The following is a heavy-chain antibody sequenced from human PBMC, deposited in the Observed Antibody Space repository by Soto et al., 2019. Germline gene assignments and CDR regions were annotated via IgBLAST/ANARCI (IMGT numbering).Heavy chain of an antibody. J-gene: IGHJ4*02. CDR2: IYYSGST. CDR3: ARRYGPGFDY. CDR1: GGSVSSSSYY. D-gene: IGHD4-17*01. V-gene: IGHV4-61*01. Sequence: SETLSLTCTVSGGSVSSSSYYGSWIRQPPGKRLEWIGYIYYSGSTNYNPSLKSRVTISVDTSKNQFSLKLSSVTAADTAVYYCARRYGPGFDYWGQGTLVTVSS.